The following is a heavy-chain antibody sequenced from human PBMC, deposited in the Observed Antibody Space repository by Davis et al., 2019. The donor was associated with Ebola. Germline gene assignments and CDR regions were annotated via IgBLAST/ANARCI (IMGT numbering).Heavy chain of an antibody. D-gene: IGHD3-16*01. Sequence: AASVKVSCKASGYTFTNYAMHWVRQAPGQRLEWMGWINAGNGNTKYSQKFQGRVTITRDTTASTAYMELSSLSSEDTAVYFCARGRNAEYVFNYWGQGTLVTVSS. V-gene: IGHV1-3*01. CDR2: INAGNGNT. CDR1: GYTFTNYA. CDR3: ARGRNAEYVFNY. J-gene: IGHJ4*02.